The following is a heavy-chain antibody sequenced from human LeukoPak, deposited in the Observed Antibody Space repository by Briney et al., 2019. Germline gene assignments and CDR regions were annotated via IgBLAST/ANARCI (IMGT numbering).Heavy chain of an antibody. D-gene: IGHD4-11*01. J-gene: IGHJ3*02. V-gene: IGHV3-48*01. Sequence: PGGSLRLSCAASGFTFSSYSMNWVRQAPGKGLEWVSYISSSSSTIYYADSVKGRFTISRDNAKNSLYLQMNSLRAEDTAVYYCASTSRNYHSDAFDIWGQGTMVTVSS. CDR2: ISSSSSTI. CDR1: GFTFSSYS. CDR3: ASTSRNYHSDAFDI.